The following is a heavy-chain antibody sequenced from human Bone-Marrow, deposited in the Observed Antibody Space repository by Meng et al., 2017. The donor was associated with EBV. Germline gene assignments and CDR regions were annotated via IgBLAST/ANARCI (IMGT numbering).Heavy chain of an antibody. CDR2: FIPVSGAP. V-gene: IGHV1-69*01. J-gene: IGHJ4*02. Sequence: QVQVVQAGAEVKKPGSSMRVPRKTSGGTFSIDAVSWVRQAPGQGLEWMGGFIPVSGAPHYARKFQDRVTITADESTSTHYMDLNNLKSEDTAMYYCASESRRGFTPDYWGQGTLVTVSS. CDR1: GGTFSIDA. CDR3: ASESRRGFTPDY. D-gene: IGHD3-10*01.